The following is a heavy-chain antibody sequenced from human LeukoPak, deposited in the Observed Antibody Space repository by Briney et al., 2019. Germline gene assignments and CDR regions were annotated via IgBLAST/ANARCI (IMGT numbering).Heavy chain of an antibody. D-gene: IGHD3-10*01. V-gene: IGHV3-48*03. CDR2: ISSGGSII. CDR1: GFTFSSYE. CDR3: AKPYYYGSRSYMDY. Sequence: GGSLRLSCAASGFTFSSYEMNWVRQAPGKGLEWISYISSGGSIIYYADSVKGRFTISRDNAKNSLFLQMNSLRAEDTAVYYCAKPYYYGSRSYMDYWGQGTLVTVSS. J-gene: IGHJ4*02.